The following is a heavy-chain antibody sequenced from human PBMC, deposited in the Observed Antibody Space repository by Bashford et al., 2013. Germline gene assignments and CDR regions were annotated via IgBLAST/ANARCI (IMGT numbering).Heavy chain of an antibody. CDR1: GGTFSSYA. J-gene: IGHJ4*02. V-gene: IGHV1-69*13. CDR3: ARGGSHSGLDY. D-gene: IGHD3-10*01. CDR2: IIPIFGTA. Sequence: SVKVSCKASGGTFSSYAISWVRQAPGQGLEWMGGIIPIFGTANYAQKFQGRVTITADESTSTAYMELSSLRSEDTAVYYCARGGSHSGLDYWGQGNPGHRSPQ.